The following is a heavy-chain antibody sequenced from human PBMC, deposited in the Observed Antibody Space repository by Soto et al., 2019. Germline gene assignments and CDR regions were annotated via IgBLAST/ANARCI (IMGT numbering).Heavy chain of an antibody. J-gene: IGHJ2*01. D-gene: IGHD2-2*01. Sequence: GGSLRLPCSASGCTFSKYGIHWVRQSPGKGLEYVGAITYMGGSTYYADSMKGRFTFSRENAKSAYLLQMSSVRPEDTAIYCCVKDHGPYHLNFELGGRGTLV. CDR2: ITYMGGST. CDR1: GCTFSKYG. V-gene: IGHV3-64D*06. CDR3: VKDHGPYHLNFEL.